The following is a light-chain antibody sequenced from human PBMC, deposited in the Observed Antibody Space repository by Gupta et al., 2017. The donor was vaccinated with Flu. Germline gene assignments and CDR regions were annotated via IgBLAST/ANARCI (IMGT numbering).Light chain of an antibody. Sequence: EIVLTQSPGTLSLSPGERATLSCRAIQSVNNNLLTWYQQKPGQAPRLLIYGASSRATGIPDRFSGSGSGTDFTLTIRRLEPEDFAVYYCQQYGISVYIFGQGTKLEIK. CDR1: QSVNNNL. CDR2: GAS. V-gene: IGKV3-20*01. CDR3: QQYGISVYI. J-gene: IGKJ2*01.